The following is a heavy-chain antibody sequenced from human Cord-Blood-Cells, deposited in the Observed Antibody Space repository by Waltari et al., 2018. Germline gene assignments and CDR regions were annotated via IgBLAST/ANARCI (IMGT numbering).Heavy chain of an antibody. CDR1: GGTFSSYT. CDR2: LIPILGIA. D-gene: IGHD2-21*01. J-gene: IGHJ2*01. V-gene: IGHV1-69*08. CDR3: ARDGGLGGDWYFDL. Sequence: QVQLVQSGAEVKKPGSSVKVSCKASGGTFSSYTISWVRQAPGQGLEWMGRLIPILGIANYAQKFQGRVTITADKSTSTAYMELSSLRSEDTAVYYCARDGGLGGDWYFDLWGRGTLVTVSS.